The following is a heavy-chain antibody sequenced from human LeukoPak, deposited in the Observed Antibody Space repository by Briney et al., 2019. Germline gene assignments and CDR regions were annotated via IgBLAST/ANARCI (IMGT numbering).Heavy chain of an antibody. D-gene: IGHD3-22*01. CDR3: ARAGSSGDYGSYDY. CDR2: SSAYNGNT. V-gene: IGHV1-18*01. J-gene: IGHJ4*02. Sequence: ASVKVSCKASGYTFTSYGISWVRQAPGQGLEWMGCSSAYNGNTNYAHKLQGRVTMTTDTSTSTAYMELRSLRSDDTAVYDCARAGSSGDYGSYDYGGQGTLVTVSS. CDR1: GYTFTSYG.